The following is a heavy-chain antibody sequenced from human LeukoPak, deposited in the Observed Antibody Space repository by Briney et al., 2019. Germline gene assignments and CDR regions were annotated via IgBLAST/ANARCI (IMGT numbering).Heavy chain of an antibody. D-gene: IGHD2/OR15-2a*01. CDR3: AKDRSTTVSNTLGYFDY. CDR2: IKQDGSEK. Sequence: GGSLRLSCAASGFTFSSYWLSWVRQAPGKGLECVANIKQDGSEKYYVDSVKGRFTISRDNAKNSLYLQMNSLRAEDTAVYYCAKDRSTTVSNTLGYFDYWGQGTLVTVSS. V-gene: IGHV3-7*03. J-gene: IGHJ4*02. CDR1: GFTFSSYW.